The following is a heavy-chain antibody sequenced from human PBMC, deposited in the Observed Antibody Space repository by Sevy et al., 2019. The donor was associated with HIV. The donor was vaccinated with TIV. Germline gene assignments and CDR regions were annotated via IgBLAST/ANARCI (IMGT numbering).Heavy chain of an antibody. CDR3: ARGKSGYGYGLDY. V-gene: IGHV3-66*01. J-gene: IGHJ4*02. CDR1: GFPVSSNY. CDR2: IYSDGST. D-gene: IGHD5-18*01. Sequence: GGSLRLSCAASGFPVSSNYMSWVRQAPGKGLEWVSVIYSDGSTYHADPVKGRFTISRDNSKNTVYFQMNSLRVEDKVVYYCARGKSGYGYGLDYWGQGTLVTVSS.